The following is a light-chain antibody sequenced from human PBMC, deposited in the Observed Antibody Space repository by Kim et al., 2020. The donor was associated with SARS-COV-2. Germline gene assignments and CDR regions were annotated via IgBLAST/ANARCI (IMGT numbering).Light chain of an antibody. CDR1: SSNIGNNY. CDR2: DNN. J-gene: IGLJ3*02. Sequence: GQKFTISCSGSSSNIGNNYVSWYQQRPGTAPKLLIYDNNKRPSGIPDRFSGSKSGTSATLGITGLQTGDEADYYCGTWDSSLSAGVFGGGTQLTVL. V-gene: IGLV1-51*01. CDR3: GTWDSSLSAGV.